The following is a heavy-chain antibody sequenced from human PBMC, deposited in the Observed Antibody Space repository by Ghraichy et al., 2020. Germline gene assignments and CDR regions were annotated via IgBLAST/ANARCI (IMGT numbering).Heavy chain of an antibody. Sequence: GGSLRLSCAASGFTFSSYDMHWVRQATGKGLEWVSAIGTAGDTYYPGSVKGRFTISRENAKNSLYLQMNSLRAGDTAVYYCARGHSSSWNALGGDFDYWGQGTLVTVSS. CDR2: IGTAGDT. J-gene: IGHJ4*02. D-gene: IGHD6-13*01. V-gene: IGHV3-13*01. CDR1: GFTFSSYD. CDR3: ARGHSSSWNALGGDFDY.